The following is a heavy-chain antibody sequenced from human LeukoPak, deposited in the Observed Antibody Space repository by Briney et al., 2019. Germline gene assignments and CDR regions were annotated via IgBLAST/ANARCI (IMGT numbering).Heavy chain of an antibody. CDR3: ARSGSGSKYYYYDMDV. J-gene: IGHJ6*02. Sequence: ASVKVSCKASGYTFTSYDINWVRQATGQGLEWMGWMNPNSGNTGYAQKFQGRVTMTRNTSISTAYMELSSLTSEDTAVYYCARSGSGSKYYYYDMDVWGQGTTVTVSS. V-gene: IGHV1-8*01. CDR1: GYTFTSYD. CDR2: MNPNSGNT. D-gene: IGHD3-22*01.